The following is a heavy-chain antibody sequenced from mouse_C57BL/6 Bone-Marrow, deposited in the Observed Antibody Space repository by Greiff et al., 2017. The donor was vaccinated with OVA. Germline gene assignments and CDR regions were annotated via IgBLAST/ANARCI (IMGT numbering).Heavy chain of an antibody. CDR2: ISSGGSYT. J-gene: IGHJ4*01. Sequence: EVHLVESGGDLVKPGGSLKLSCAASGFTFSSYGMSWVRQTPDKRLEWVATISSGGSYTYYPDSVKGRFTISRDNAKNTLYLQRSSLKSEDTAMYYCARHDDGYYLYAMDYWGQGTSVTVSS. V-gene: IGHV5-6*01. CDR3: ARHDDGYYLYAMDY. CDR1: GFTFSSYG. D-gene: IGHD2-3*01.